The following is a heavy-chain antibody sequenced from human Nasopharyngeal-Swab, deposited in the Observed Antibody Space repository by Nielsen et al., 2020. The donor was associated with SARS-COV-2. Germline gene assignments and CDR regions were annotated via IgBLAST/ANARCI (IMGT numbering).Heavy chain of an antibody. CDR3: AIQGVTGTTSDYYGMDV. V-gene: IGHV4-39*01. Sequence: PETLSLTCTVSGGSISSSSYYWGWIRQPPAKGLEWIGRIYYSGSTSYNQAVKSRVTISVDTSKNQFSLKLSSVTAADTAVYYCAIQGVTGTTSDYYGMDVWGQGTTVTVSS. CDR1: GGSISSSSYY. J-gene: IGHJ6*02. D-gene: IGHD1-7*01. CDR2: IYYSGST.